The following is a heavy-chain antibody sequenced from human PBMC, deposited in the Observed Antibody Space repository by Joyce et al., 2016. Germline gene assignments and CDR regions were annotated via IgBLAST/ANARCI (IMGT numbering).Heavy chain of an antibody. CDR1: GGSFSGYY. CDR3: ARGLSAFDYSNYAGYDY. D-gene: IGHD4-11*01. J-gene: IGHJ4*02. Sequence: QVQLQQWGAGLLKPSETLSLTCAVYGGSFSGYYWSWIRKPPGKGLEWIGEINHSRSTNYHPPLESRVTISVDTSTNQFSLRLSSVTAADTAVYYCARGLSAFDYSNYAGYDYWGQGTLVTVSS. V-gene: IGHV4-34*01. CDR2: INHSRST.